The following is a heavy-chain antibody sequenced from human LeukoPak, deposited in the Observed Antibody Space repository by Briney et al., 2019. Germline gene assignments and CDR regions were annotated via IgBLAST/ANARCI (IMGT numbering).Heavy chain of an antibody. CDR3: ARLAYYYDSSGYCYCFDY. V-gene: IGHV4-39*01. CDR1: GGSISSSSYY. CDR2: IYYSGST. D-gene: IGHD3-22*01. J-gene: IGHJ4*02. Sequence: PSETLSLTCTVSGGSISSSSYYWGWLRQPPGKGLEWIGSIYYSGSTYYNPSLKSRVTISVDTSKNQFSLKLSSVTAADTAVYYCARLAYYYDSSGYCYCFDYWGQGTLVTVSS.